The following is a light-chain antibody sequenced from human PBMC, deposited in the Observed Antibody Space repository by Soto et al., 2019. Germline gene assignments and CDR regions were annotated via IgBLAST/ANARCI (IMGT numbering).Light chain of an antibody. J-gene: IGKJ1*01. V-gene: IGKV2-30*02. CDR3: VQGTHWPRA. CDR1: VSLVHSYGNTY. Sequence: DIVMTQSPLSLPVTLGQPASISCRSSVSLVHSYGNTYLNWLQQRPGQSPRRLIYKVSNRDSGVPDRFSGSGSGTDFTLTISRVEAEDVGVYYCVQGTHWPRAFGQGTKVEIK. CDR2: KVS.